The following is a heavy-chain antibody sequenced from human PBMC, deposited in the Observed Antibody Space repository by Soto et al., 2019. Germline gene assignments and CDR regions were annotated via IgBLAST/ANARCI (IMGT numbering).Heavy chain of an antibody. J-gene: IGHJ4*02. CDR1: GFTFSSYA. V-gene: IGHV3-23*01. D-gene: IGHD2-15*01. CDR2: ISGSGGST. Sequence: EVQLLESGGGLVQPGGSLRLSCAASGFTFSSYAMSWVRQAPGKGLEWVSAISGSGGSTYYADSVKGRFTISRDNSKNTLYLHMNSLRAEDTAVYYCAKKMGIVVVVAALYYFDYWGQGTLVTVSS. CDR3: AKKMGIVVVVAALYYFDY.